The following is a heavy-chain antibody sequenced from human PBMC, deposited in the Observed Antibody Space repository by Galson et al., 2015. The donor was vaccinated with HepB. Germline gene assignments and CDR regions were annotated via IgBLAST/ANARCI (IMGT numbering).Heavy chain of an antibody. V-gene: IGHV3-30-3*01. CDR3: ASTVTTDY. CDR1: GFSFSSHA. Sequence: SLRLPCAASGFSFSSHAMHWVRRAPGRGLEGGAVISYDGSNKYYADSVKGRFTISRDNSKNTLYLQMNSLRAEDTAVYYCASTVTTDYWGRGTLVAVSS. CDR2: ISYDGSNK. J-gene: IGHJ4*02. D-gene: IGHD4-17*01.